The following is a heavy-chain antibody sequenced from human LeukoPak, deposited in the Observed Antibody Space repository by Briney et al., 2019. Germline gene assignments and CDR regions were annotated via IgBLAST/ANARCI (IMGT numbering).Heavy chain of an antibody. Sequence: GGSLRLSCAVSGFTFSSYEMNWVPQSTGKELEGGSYISSSGSTIYYADSVKGRFTISRDNAKNSLYLQMNSLRAEDTAVYYCARRLYYGMDVWGQGTTVTVSS. CDR1: GFTFSSYE. V-gene: IGHV3-48*03. J-gene: IGHJ6*02. CDR3: ARRLYYGMDV. CDR2: ISSSGSTI.